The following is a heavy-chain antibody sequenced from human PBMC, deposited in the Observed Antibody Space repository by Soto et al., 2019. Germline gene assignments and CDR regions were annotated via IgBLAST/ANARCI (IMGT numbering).Heavy chain of an antibody. CDR1: GGSISSSY. J-gene: IGHJ4*02. CDR2: VYYIGST. D-gene: IGHD3-3*01. CDR3: ARDASGHDFWDGPWYFDS. Sequence: QVQLQESGPGLVKPSETLSLTCTVSGGSISSSYWSWIRQPPGKGLEWLGYVYYIGSTKYNPSLKNRITLPVDTSQNQFSLKPESVTAADTALYYCARDASGHDFWDGPWYFDSWGQGTLVTVSS. V-gene: IGHV4-59*01.